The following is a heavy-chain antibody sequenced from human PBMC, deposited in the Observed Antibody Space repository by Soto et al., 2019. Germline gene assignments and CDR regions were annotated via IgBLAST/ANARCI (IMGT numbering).Heavy chain of an antibody. CDR2: INHSGST. J-gene: IGHJ6*02. V-gene: IGHV4-34*01. CDR1: GGSFSGYY. D-gene: IGHD3-10*01. Sequence: SETLSLTCAVYGGSFSGYYWSWIRQPPGKGLEWIGEINHSGSTNYNPSLKSRVTISVDTSKNQFSLKLSSVTAADTAVYYCARLGTMVRGVTYYYYYGMDVWGQGTTVTVSS. CDR3: ARLGTMVRGVTYYYYYGMDV.